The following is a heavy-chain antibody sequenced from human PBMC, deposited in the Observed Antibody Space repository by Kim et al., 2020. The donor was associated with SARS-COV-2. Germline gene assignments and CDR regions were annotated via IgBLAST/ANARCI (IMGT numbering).Heavy chain of an antibody. V-gene: IGHV4-34*01. CDR3: ARGHSPPYSSGLVPFDY. CDR2: INHSGST. J-gene: IGHJ4*02. D-gene: IGHD6-19*01. Sequence: SETLSLTCAVYGGSFSGYYWSWIRQPPGKGLEWIGEINHSGSTNYNPSLKSRVTISVDTSKNQFSLKLSSVTAADTAVYYCARGHSPPYSSGLVPFDYWGQGTLVTVSS. CDR1: GGSFSGYY.